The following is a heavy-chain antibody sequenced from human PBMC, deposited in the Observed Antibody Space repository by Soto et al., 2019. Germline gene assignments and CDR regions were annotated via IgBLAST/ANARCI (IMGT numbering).Heavy chain of an antibody. CDR3: ARSAGYYYYGMDV. J-gene: IGHJ6*02. V-gene: IGHV3-48*01. Sequence: EVQLVESGGGLVQPGGSLRLSCAASGFTFSSYSMNWVRQAPGKGLEWVSYISSSSSTIYYADSVKGRFTISRDNAKNSLYLQMNSLRAEDTAVYYGARSAGYYYYGMDVWGQGTTVTVSS. CDR2: ISSSSSTI. CDR1: GFTFSSYS. D-gene: IGHD6-19*01.